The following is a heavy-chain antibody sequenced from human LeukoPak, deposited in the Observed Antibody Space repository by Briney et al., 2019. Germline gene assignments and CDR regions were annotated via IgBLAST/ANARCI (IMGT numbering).Heavy chain of an antibody. V-gene: IGHV3-53*01. Sequence: GGSLRLSCAASGFTVSSNYMSWVRQAPGKGLEWVSVTYSGGSTYYADSVKGRFTISRDNSKNTLYLQMNSLRAEDTAVYYCARGDPFGSGPSPAYFDYWGQGTLVTVSS. CDR3: ARGDPFGSGPSPAYFDY. CDR1: GFTVSSNY. CDR2: TYSGGST. D-gene: IGHD3-10*01. J-gene: IGHJ4*02.